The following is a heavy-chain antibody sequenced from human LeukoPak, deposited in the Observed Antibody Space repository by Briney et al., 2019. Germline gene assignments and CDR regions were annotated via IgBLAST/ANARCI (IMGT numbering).Heavy chain of an antibody. J-gene: IGHJ4*02. CDR2: IYYSGST. V-gene: IGHV4-59*08. CDR3: ARQGYYGSGSLGYDY. CDR1: GGSISSYY. D-gene: IGHD3-10*01. Sequence: SETLSLTCTVSGGSISSYYWSWIRQPPGKGLGWIGYIYYSGSTNYNPSLKSRVTISVDTSKNQFSLKLSSVTAADTAVYYCARQGYYGSGSLGYDYWGQGTLVTVSS.